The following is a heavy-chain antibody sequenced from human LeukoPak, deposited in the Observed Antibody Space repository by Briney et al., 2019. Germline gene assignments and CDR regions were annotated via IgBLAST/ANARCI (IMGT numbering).Heavy chain of an antibody. J-gene: IGHJ4*02. CDR3: ARERTGIAAAGRRSRFDY. V-gene: IGHV1-69*06. CDR2: IIPIFGTA. D-gene: IGHD6-13*01. CDR1: GGTFSSYA. Sequence: SVKVSCKASGGTFSSYAISWVRQAPGQGLEWMGGIIPIFGTANYAQKFQGRVTITADKSTSTAYMELSGLRSEDTAVYYCARERTGIAAAGRRSRFDYWGQGTLVTVSS.